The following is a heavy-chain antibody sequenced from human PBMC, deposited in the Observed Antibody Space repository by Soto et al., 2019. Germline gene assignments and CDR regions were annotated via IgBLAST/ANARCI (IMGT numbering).Heavy chain of an antibody. J-gene: IGHJ6*02. V-gene: IGHV1-69*01. CDR3: ARDLGYCSGGSCYSKEHYYYYGMDV. CDR2: IIPIFGTA. CDR1: GGTFSSYA. D-gene: IGHD2-15*01. Sequence: QVQLVQSGAEVQKPGSSVKVSCKASGGTFSSYAISWVRQAPGQGLEWMGGIIPIFGTANYAQKFQGRVTITADESTSTAYMELSSLRSEDTAVYYCARDLGYCSGGSCYSKEHYYYYGMDVWGQGTTVTVSS.